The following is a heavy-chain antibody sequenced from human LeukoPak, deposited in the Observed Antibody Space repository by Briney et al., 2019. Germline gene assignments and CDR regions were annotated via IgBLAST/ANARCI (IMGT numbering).Heavy chain of an antibody. Sequence: GGSLRLSCAASGFTFSKAWMSWVRQAPGKGLEWVSSITSTGSYTFYADSVKGRFTISRDNAKNSLYLQMNSLRAEDTAIYYCARDPYSGSYGDSYYYYMDVWGKGTTVTISS. V-gene: IGHV3-21*01. D-gene: IGHD1-26*01. CDR3: ARDPYSGSYGDSYYYYMDV. CDR2: ITSTGSYT. J-gene: IGHJ6*03. CDR1: GFTFSKAW.